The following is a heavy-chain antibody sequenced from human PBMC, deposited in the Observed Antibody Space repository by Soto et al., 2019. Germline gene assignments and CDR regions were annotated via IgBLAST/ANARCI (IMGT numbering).Heavy chain of an antibody. D-gene: IGHD2-15*01. V-gene: IGHV3-23*01. CDR2: ISGSGRTT. CDR1: GFTFSRYT. Sequence: PGGSLRLSCAASGFTFSRYTMTWVRQAPGKGLEWVSDISGSGRTTEYADPVKGRFTIPRDNSKNTLYLEMNSLRVDDTAVYYCVRHNGRVVAATENYFDPWGQGALVTVSS. CDR3: VRHNGRVVAATENYFDP. J-gene: IGHJ5*02.